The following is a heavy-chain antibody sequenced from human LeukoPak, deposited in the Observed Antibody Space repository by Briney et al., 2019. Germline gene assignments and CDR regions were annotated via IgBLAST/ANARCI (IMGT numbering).Heavy chain of an antibody. J-gene: IGHJ5*02. Sequence: PSETLSLTCTVSGGSISSSNYYWGWIRQPPGKGLEWIGSISYSGSTYYNPSLKSRVTISVDTSKNQFSLKLTSVTAADTAVYYCARDQDSSSWYSSFENWFDPWGQGTLVTVSS. V-gene: IGHV4-39*07. D-gene: IGHD6-13*01. CDR1: GGSISSSNYY. CDR3: ARDQDSSSWYSSFENWFDP. CDR2: ISYSGST.